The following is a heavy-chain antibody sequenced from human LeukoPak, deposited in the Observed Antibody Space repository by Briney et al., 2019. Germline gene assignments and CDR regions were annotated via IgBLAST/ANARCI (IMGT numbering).Heavy chain of an antibody. V-gene: IGHV4-34*01. J-gene: IGHJ5*02. Sequence: SETLSRTCAVYGVSFSGYYWSWIRQPPGKGLEWIGEINHSGSTNYSPSLKSRVTISVDTSKYQFSLKLSSVTAADTAVYYCARVGDTSGYCGSWDPGTLVTVSS. CDR2: INHSGST. CDR1: GVSFSGYY. CDR3: ARVGDTSGYCGS. D-gene: IGHD3-22*01.